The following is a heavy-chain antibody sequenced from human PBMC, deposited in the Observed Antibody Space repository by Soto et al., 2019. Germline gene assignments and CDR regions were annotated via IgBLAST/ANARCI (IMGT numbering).Heavy chain of an antibody. D-gene: IGHD2-2*01. CDR3: ARGRHCSSSSCYVDIVDG. J-gene: IGHJ6*02. CDR2: ISVYSGNT. Sequence: ASVKVSCKTSGYTFSKYGISWVRQAPGQGFEWMGWISVYSGNTNSAQKLQGRVTMTTDTSTSTAYMELRSLRSDDTAVYYCARGRHCSSSSCYVDIVDGWGQGTTVTVXS. CDR1: GYTFSKYG. V-gene: IGHV1-18*01.